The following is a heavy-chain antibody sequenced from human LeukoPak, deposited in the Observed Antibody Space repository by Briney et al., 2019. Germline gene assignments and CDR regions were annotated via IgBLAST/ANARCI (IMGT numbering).Heavy chain of an antibody. D-gene: IGHD2-2*01. J-gene: IGHJ4*02. CDR2: INWNGGST. Sequence: GSLRLSCAASGFTFDDYGMSWVRQAPGKGLEWVSGINWNGGSTGYADSVKGRFTISRDNAKNSLYLQMNSLRAEDTAVYYCAKARELVPAASGKYYFDYWGQGTLVTVSS. CDR3: AKARELVPAASGKYYFDY. CDR1: GFTFDDYG. V-gene: IGHV3-20*04.